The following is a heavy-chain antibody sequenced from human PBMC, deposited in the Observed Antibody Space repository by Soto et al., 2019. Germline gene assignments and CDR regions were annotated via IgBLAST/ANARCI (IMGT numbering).Heavy chain of an antibody. CDR2: ISSSGDAT. Sequence: LRLSCAASGFTFSTYAMTWVRQAPGKGLEWVSIISSSGDATYYLDSVKGRFTISRDNSRNTLHLQMNSLRAEDAAVYFCAKNGDFWSWGMDVWGQGTTVTVSS. CDR1: GFTFSTYA. CDR3: AKNGDFWSWGMDV. D-gene: IGHD3-3*01. V-gene: IGHV3-23*01. J-gene: IGHJ6*02.